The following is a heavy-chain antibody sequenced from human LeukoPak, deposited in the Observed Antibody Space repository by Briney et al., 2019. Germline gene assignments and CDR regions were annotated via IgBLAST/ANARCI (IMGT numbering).Heavy chain of an antibody. CDR1: GGTFSSYA. V-gene: IGHV1-69*06. CDR3: ATHSSGSYADY. J-gene: IGHJ4*02. D-gene: IGHD3-10*01. Sequence: ASVKVSCKASGGTFSSYAISWVRQAPGQGLEWMGGIIPIFGTADYAQKFQGRVTITADKSTSTAYMELSSLRSEDTAVYYCATHSSGSYADYWGQGTLVTVSS. CDR2: IIPIFGTA.